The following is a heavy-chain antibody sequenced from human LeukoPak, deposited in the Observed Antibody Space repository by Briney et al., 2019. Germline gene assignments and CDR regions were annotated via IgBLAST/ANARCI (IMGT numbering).Heavy chain of an antibody. J-gene: IGHJ4*02. CDR1: GFTFSTYA. D-gene: IGHD3-3*01. V-gene: IGHV3-23*01. CDR2: ISGSGDNT. CDR3: AKKRNDFWSGYPDFDS. Sequence: GGSLRLSCAASGFTFSTYAMNWVRQAPGKGLEWLSGISGSGDNTYYADSVKGRFTISRDNSKNTLYLQVNSLRAEDTALYYCAKKRNDFWSGYPDFDSWGQGALVTVSS.